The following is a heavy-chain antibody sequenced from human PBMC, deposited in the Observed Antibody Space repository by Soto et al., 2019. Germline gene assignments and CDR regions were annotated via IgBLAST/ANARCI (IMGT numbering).Heavy chain of an antibody. CDR1: WYSLTSYW. CDR2: MYPSDSYT. D-gene: IGHD3-16*01. V-gene: IGHV5-10-1*01. J-gene: IGHJ6*02. Sequence: RVASVKIYCQGSWYSLTSYWISWVRQMPWQGLEWKGRMYPSDSYTNYSPSFQGHVTISADKSISTAYLQWSSLKASDTAMYYCAGHRGIDGMDVWGQGTMVTVSS. CDR3: AGHRGIDGMDV.